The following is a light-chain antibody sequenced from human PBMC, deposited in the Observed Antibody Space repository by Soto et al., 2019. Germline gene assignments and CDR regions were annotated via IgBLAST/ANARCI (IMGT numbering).Light chain of an antibody. V-gene: IGLV2-14*01. Sequence: QSALSQPASVSGSPGQTITISCTGTSTDVGGYNAVSWYQHHPRKAPKLIIYEVTHRTSGVSDRFSAAKTGNTASLTISGLQADDEADYYCNSFRVSHLFVFGTGTKVTVL. CDR1: STDVGGYNA. J-gene: IGLJ1*01. CDR3: NSFRVSHLFV. CDR2: EVT.